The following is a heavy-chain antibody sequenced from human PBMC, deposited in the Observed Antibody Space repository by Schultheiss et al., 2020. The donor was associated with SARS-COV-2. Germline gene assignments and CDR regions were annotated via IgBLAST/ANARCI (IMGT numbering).Heavy chain of an antibody. Sequence: GGSLRLSCAASGFTFSSYAMSWVRQAPGKGLEWVSVIRSSGDSTYYADSVKGRFTISRDNSKNTLYLQMNSLRAEDTALYYCAKDTRYYDILTGYYSYAFDIWGQGTMVTVSS. V-gene: IGHV3-23*01. J-gene: IGHJ3*02. D-gene: IGHD3-9*01. CDR2: IRSSGDST. CDR3: AKDTRYYDILTGYYSYAFDI. CDR1: GFTFSSYA.